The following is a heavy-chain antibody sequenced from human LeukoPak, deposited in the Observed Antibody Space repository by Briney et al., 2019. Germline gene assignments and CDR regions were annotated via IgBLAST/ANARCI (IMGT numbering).Heavy chain of an antibody. CDR2: ISGSGGST. CDR1: GFTFSSYA. CDR3: AKGSPYYYDSSSYPNDPTFDY. J-gene: IGHJ4*02. D-gene: IGHD3-22*01. V-gene: IGHV3-23*01. Sequence: GGSLRLSCAASGFTFSSYAMSWVRQAPGKGLEWVSAISGSGGSTYYADSVKGRFTISRDNSKNTLYLRMNSLRAEDTAVYYCAKGSPYYYDSSSYPNDPTFDYWGQGTLVTVSS.